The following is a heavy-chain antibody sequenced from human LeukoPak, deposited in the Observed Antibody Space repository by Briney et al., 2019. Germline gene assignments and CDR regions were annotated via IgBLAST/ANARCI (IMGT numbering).Heavy chain of an antibody. D-gene: IGHD6-19*01. V-gene: IGHV3-43*02. CDR2: ISGDSGST. Sequence: GGSLRLSCGASGFTFHDYAMYWVRQAPGKGPEWVSLISGDSGSTDYADFVKGRFTISRDNSQNSVFLQMNSLTSEDTAVYFCAKDRGSGWYYFHYWGQGTLVTVSS. CDR1: GFTFHDYA. CDR3: AKDRGSGWYYFHY. J-gene: IGHJ4*02.